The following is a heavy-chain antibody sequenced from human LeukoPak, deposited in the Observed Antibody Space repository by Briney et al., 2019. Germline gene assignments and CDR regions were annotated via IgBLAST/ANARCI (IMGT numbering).Heavy chain of an antibody. J-gene: IGHJ4*02. Sequence: PGGSLRLSCAASGFTFSSHWMSWVRQAPGEGLEWVANIKKDGSEKYYVDAVKGRFTISRDNAKTSLYLQMNSRRAEDTAVYYCARDLSGIAGYTYGRGIDYWGQGTLVTVSS. CDR2: IKKDGSEK. V-gene: IGHV3-7*01. D-gene: IGHD5-18*01. CDR3: ARDLSGIAGYTYGRGIDY. CDR1: GFTFSSHW.